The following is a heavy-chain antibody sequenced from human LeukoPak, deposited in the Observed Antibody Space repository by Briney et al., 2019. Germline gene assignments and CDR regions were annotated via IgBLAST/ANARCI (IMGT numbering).Heavy chain of an antibody. V-gene: IGHV3-74*01. D-gene: IGHD7-27*01. CDR2: INSGGSGT. CDR3: ATSLGPLAEY. CDR1: GFAFSSNW. J-gene: IGHJ4*02. Sequence: GGSLRLSCAASGFAFSSNWMHWVRQTPGKGLVWVSRINSGGSGTTYADSVEGRFTISRDNAKNMLYLQMNSLRADDTAVYYCATSLGPLAEYWGQGTPVTVSS.